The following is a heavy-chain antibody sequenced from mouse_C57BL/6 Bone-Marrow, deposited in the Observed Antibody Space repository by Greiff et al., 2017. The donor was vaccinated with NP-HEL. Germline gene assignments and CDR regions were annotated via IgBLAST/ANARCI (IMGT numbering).Heavy chain of an antibody. CDR3: ARKAPITTVVAAFDY. CDR2: IHPNSGST. V-gene: IGHV1-64*01. CDR1: GYTFTSYW. Sequence: VQLQQSGAELVKPGASVKLSCKASGYTFTSYWMHWVKQRPGQGLEWIGMIHPNSGSTNYNEKFKSKATLTVDKSSSTAYMQLSSLTSEDSAVYYCARKAPITTVVAAFDYWGQGTTLTVSS. D-gene: IGHD1-1*01. J-gene: IGHJ2*01.